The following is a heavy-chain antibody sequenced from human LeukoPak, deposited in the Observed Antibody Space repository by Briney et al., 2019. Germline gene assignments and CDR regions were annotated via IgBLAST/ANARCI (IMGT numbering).Heavy chain of an antibody. CDR3: ERHDYYGSVNRFDP. J-gene: IGHJ5*02. CDR1: GGSILCSSTV. D-gene: IGHD3-10*01. CDR2: IYYSGTT. Sequence: SETLSLTCTVSGGSILCSSTVWDWIRQPPGKGLEWIGTIYYSGTTYYNPSLKSRITISVDTSNNRFSLKLSSVTAADTAVYYCERHDYYGSVNRFDPWGQGTLVTVSS. V-gene: IGHV4-39*01.